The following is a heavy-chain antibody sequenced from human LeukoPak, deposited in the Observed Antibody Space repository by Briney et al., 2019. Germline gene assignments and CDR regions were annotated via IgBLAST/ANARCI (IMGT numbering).Heavy chain of an antibody. D-gene: IGHD2-2*01. V-gene: IGHV3-23*01. CDR3: ARDREDIVVVPAASYYYYYYMDV. CDR2: ISASGGNT. Sequence: GGSLRLSCAASGFTFISYGMSWVRQAPGKGLEWVSAISASGGNTYYADSVKGRFTISRDNSKNTLYLQMNSLRAEDTAVYYCARDREDIVVVPAASYYYYYYMDVWGKGTTVTISS. J-gene: IGHJ6*03. CDR1: GFTFISYG.